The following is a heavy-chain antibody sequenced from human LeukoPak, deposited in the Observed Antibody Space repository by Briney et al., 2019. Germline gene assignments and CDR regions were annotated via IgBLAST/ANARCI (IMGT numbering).Heavy chain of an antibody. V-gene: IGHV4-38-2*02. Sequence: SETLSLTCTVSGYSISSGYYWGGIRPPPGKGREGSGSIYHGGSTYYKPSLKSRFTISIDTSKNQFSLKLSSVTAADPAVYYCARDLGGSYYIDYWGQGTLVTVSS. CDR3: ARDLGGSYYIDY. D-gene: IGHD1-26*01. J-gene: IGHJ4*02. CDR1: GYSISSGYY. CDR2: IYHGGST.